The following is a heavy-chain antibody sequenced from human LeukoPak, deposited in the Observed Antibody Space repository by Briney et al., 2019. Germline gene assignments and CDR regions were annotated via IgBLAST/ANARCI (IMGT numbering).Heavy chain of an antibody. J-gene: IGHJ4*02. CDR3: ARDRGNNYGYLGFFDY. Sequence: GASVKVSCKASGYAFTNYDINWVRQATGQGLEWMGWMNPNSGNTGYAQKFQGRVTMTRNTSISTAYMELSSLRAEDTAVYYCARDRGNNYGYLGFFDYWGQGALVTVS. D-gene: IGHD5-18*01. V-gene: IGHV1-8*01. CDR1: GYAFTNYD. CDR2: MNPNSGNT.